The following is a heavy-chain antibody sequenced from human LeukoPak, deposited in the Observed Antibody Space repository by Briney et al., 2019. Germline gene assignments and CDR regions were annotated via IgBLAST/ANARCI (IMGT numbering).Heavy chain of an antibody. CDR1: GYTFTKYG. CDR2: ISAYNGNT. D-gene: IGHD3-10*01. J-gene: IGHJ6*02. CDR3: ARGSLLWFGELPHYYYYYGMDV. Sequence: ASVKVSCKASGYTFTKYGIIWARLAPGQGLEWMGWISAYNGNTNYAQKLQGRVTMTTDTSTSTAYMELRSLRSDDTAVYYCARGSLLWFGELPHYYYYYGMDVWGQRTTVTVSS. V-gene: IGHV1-18*01.